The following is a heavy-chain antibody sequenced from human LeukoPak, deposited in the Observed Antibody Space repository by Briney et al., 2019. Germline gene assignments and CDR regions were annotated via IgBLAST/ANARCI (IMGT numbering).Heavy chain of an antibody. CDR2: ISGSGGTT. CDR3: AKEFSSSWYYYFDY. J-gene: IGHJ4*02. V-gene: IGHV3-23*01. CDR1: GFTFSSYA. Sequence: GGSLRLSCAASGFTFSSYAMSWVRQAPGKGLEWVSAISGSGGTTYYTDSVKGRFTISRDNSKNTLYLQMNSLRAEDTAVYYCAKEFSSSWYYYFDYWGQGTLVTVSS. D-gene: IGHD6-13*01.